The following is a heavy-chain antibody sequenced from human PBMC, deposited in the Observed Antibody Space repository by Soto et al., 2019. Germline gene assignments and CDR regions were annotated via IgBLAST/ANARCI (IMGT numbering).Heavy chain of an antibody. D-gene: IGHD2-15*01. V-gene: IGHV4-30-2*01. CDR3: ARLDIRALALDY. CDR2: IYHSGST. CDR1: GGSISSGGHS. J-gene: IGHJ4*02. Sequence: QLQLRESGSGLVKPSQTLSLTCTVSGGSISSGGHSWSWTRQPPGKGLEWIGYIYHSGSTYYSPSLKSRLPIPVDRSKNQFALNLSSVTAADTAVYYCARLDIRALALDYWGQGTLVTVSS.